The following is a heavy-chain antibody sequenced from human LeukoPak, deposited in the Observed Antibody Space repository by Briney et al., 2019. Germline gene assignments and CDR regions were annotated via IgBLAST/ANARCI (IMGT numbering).Heavy chain of an antibody. V-gene: IGHV1-18*01. CDR2: ISAYNGNT. CDR1: GYTFTSYG. Sequence: ASVKVSCKASGYTFTSYGISWVRQAPGQGLEWMGWISAYNGNTNYAQKLQDRVTMTRDTSTSTVYMQLSSLRSGDTAVYYCATDRHGDYDYWGQGTLVTVSS. D-gene: IGHD4-17*01. CDR3: ATDRHGDYDY. J-gene: IGHJ4*02.